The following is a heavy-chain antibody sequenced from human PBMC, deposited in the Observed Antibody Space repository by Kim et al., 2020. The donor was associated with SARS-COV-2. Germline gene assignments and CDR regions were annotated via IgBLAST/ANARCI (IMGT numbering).Heavy chain of an antibody. CDR1: GYTFTSYG. CDR2: ISAYNGNT. D-gene: IGHD2-2*01. Sequence: ASVKVSCKASGYTFTSYGISWVRQAPGQGLEWMGWISAYNGNTNYAQKLQGRVTMTTDTSTSTAYMELRSLRSDDTAVYYCARDIVVVPAAQTDYYYYGMDVWGQGTTVTVSS. V-gene: IGHV1-18*01. J-gene: IGHJ6*02. CDR3: ARDIVVVPAAQTDYYYYGMDV.